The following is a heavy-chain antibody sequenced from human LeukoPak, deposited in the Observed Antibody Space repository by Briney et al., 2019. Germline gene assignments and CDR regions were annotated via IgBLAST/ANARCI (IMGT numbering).Heavy chain of an antibody. CDR1: GGSLSSYY. CDR3: ARDGYLGFGFDY. Sequence: SETLSLTCTVSGGSLSSYYWSWIRQPPGKGLEWIGYIYYSGSTNYNPSLRSRVTISVDTSENQVSLKLSSVTAADTAVYYCARDGYLGFGFDYWGQGTLVTVSS. J-gene: IGHJ4*02. V-gene: IGHV4-59*01. D-gene: IGHD5-12*01. CDR2: IYYSGST.